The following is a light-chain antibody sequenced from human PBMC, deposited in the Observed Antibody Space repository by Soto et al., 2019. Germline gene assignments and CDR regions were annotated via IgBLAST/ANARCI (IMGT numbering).Light chain of an antibody. CDR2: GAS. Sequence: EIVMTQSPATLSVSPGERAALSCRASQNVNSNLAWYQQKPAQAPRLLIYGASTRATGIPARFSGSGSGTEFTHTISNLQSEDFAVYYCQQYNNWPLTFGGGTKVEIK. V-gene: IGKV3-15*01. CDR3: QQYNNWPLT. J-gene: IGKJ4*01. CDR1: QNVNSN.